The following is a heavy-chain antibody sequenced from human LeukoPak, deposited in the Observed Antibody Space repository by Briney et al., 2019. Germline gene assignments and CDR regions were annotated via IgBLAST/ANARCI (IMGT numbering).Heavy chain of an antibody. D-gene: IGHD3-9*01. CDR2: IYYSGST. J-gene: IGHJ4*02. CDR1: GASVSDNSYY. V-gene: IGHV4-39*01. Sequence: SETLSLTCAVSGASVSDNSYYWGWIRQPPGKGLEWVGNIYYSGSTYYNPSLDSRVTMSVDTSKNQFSLKMSSVTAADTAVYYCARLSKGRYFDYIFDYWGQGTLVTVSS. CDR3: ARLSKGRYFDYIFDY.